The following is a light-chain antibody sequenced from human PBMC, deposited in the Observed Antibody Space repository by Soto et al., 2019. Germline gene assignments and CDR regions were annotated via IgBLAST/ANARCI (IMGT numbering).Light chain of an antibody. Sequence: MTHTLATLSGSPGQPATLSCSAIQSIDTNLAWYQQKPGQPPRLLIYDASTRATDIPARFTGSGSGTEFTITIGRLQSADFAVYSCQQYNNWPPTWAFGLGTKVDIK. J-gene: IGKJ1*01. CDR3: QQYNNWPPTWA. V-gene: IGKV3-15*01. CDR1: QSIDTN. CDR2: DAS.